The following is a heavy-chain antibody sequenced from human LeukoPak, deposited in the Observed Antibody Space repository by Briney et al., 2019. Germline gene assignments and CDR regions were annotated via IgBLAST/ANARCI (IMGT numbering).Heavy chain of an antibody. Sequence: SETLSLTCTVSGGSISSYYWSWIRQPPGKGLEWIGYIYYSGSTYYNPSLKSRVTISVDTSKNQFSLKLSSVTAADTAVYYCASEIVVVPRAFDIWGQGTMVTVSS. CDR3: ASEIVVVPRAFDI. J-gene: IGHJ3*02. CDR1: GGSISSYY. CDR2: IYYSGST. V-gene: IGHV4-59*12. D-gene: IGHD3-22*01.